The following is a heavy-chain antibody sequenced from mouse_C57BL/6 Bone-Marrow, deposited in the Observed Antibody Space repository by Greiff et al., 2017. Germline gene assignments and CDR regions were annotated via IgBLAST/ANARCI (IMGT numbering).Heavy chain of an antibody. CDR2: IYPRSGNT. Sequence: VQLQESGAELARPGASVKLSCKASGYTFTSYGISWVKQRTGQGLEWIGEIYPRSGNTYYNEKFKGKATLTADKSSSTAYMELRSLTSEDSAVYFCARGTTVVAPFAYWGQGTLVTVSA. CDR1: GYTFTSYG. V-gene: IGHV1-81*01. D-gene: IGHD1-1*01. CDR3: ARGTTVVAPFAY. J-gene: IGHJ3*01.